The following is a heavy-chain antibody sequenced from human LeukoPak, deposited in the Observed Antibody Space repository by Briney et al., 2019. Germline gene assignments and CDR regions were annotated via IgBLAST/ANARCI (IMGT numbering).Heavy chain of an antibody. CDR2: INHSGST. J-gene: IGHJ4*02. CDR3: ASSKVAMVRGVIVNPLDY. CDR1: GGSFSGYY. V-gene: IGHV4-34*01. D-gene: IGHD3-10*01. Sequence: SETLSLTCAVYGGSFSGYYWSWIRQPPGKGLEWIGEINHSGSTNYNPSLKSRVTISVDTSKNQFSPKLSSVTAADTAVYYCASSKVAMVRGVIVNPLDYWGQGTLVTVSS.